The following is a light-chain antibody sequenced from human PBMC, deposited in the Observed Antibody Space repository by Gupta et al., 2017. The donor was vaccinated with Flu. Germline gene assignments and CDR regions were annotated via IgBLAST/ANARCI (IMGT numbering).Light chain of an antibody. CDR2: STT. J-gene: IGLJ2*01. Sequence: QTVVTQEPSLTVSPGGTVTLTCASSTGAVTSSYYPNWFQQKPGQAPMALISSTTNKHSWTPARFYGALLGANAELTLSGVQPEDDDYYYCLLYYGGAFIFGGGTKMTVL. V-gene: IGLV7-43*01. CDR1: TGAVTSSYY. CDR3: LLYYGGAFI.